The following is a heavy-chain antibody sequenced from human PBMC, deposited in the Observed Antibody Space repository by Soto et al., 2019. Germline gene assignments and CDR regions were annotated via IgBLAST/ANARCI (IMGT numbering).Heavy chain of an antibody. CDR1: GGTFSSYA. J-gene: IGHJ6*02. V-gene: IGHV1-69*06. Sequence: QVQLVQSGAEVKKPGSSVKVSCKASGGTFSSYAISWVRQAPGQGLEWMGGIIPIFGTANYPQKFQGRVTITADKSTSTAYMELSSLRSEDTAVYYCASDYDFWSGSPDYYYGMDVWGQGTTVTVSS. CDR3: ASDYDFWSGSPDYYYGMDV. D-gene: IGHD3-3*01. CDR2: IIPIFGTA.